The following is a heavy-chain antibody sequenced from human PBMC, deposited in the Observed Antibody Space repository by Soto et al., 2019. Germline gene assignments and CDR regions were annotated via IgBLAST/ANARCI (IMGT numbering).Heavy chain of an antibody. Sequence: QVQLVQTGTEVKKPGASVKVSCQASGYSISAYYIHWVRQAPGQGLEWMGWIDPKNGGTVSAQKFQGRLTMTRDTSISTVYMDLSGLTSDDTALYYCGRDDYGIFPYWGQRSLVTVSS. CDR2: IDPKNGGT. CDR3: GRDDYGIFPY. CDR1: GYSISAYY. J-gene: IGHJ4*02. D-gene: IGHD3-10*01. V-gene: IGHV1-2*02.